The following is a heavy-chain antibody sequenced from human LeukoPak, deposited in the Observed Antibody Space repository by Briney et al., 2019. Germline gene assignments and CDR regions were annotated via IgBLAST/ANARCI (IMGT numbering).Heavy chain of an antibody. CDR3: ARDSSKAQWMIVVSQGWFDP. CDR2: ISAYSGNT. Sequence: GASVKVSCKASGYTFTNYGISWVRQAPGQGLEWMGWISAYSGNTNYAQNLQGRVTMTTDTSTSTAYMELRSLRSDDTAVYYCARDSSKAQWMIVVSQGWFDPWGQGTLVTVSS. J-gene: IGHJ5*02. D-gene: IGHD3-22*01. CDR1: GYTFTNYG. V-gene: IGHV1-18*01.